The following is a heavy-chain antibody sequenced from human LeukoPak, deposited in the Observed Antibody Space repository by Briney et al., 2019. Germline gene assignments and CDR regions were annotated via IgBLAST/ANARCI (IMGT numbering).Heavy chain of an antibody. CDR3: ARIYGKYFDN. D-gene: IGHD1-14*01. CDR1: GYTFINYW. J-gene: IGHJ4*02. V-gene: IGHV5-51*01. Sequence: GESLKISCKASGYTFINYWIGRVRQMPGKGLEWMGIIYPGDSDTRYSPSFQGQVTISADKFISTAYLQWSSLKASDSAMYYCARIYGKYFDNWGQGTLVTVSS. CDR2: IYPGDSDT.